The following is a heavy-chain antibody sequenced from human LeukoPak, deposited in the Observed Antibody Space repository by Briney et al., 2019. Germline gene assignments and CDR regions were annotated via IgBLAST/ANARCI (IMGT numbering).Heavy chain of an antibody. V-gene: IGHV3-23*01. D-gene: IGHD6-6*01. CDR3: ARDKGTSYLSSFDY. CDR1: GFTFSSSA. Sequence: GGSLRLSCAASGFTFSSSAMSWVRQAPGKGLEWVSNVSGSGRGENTYYADSVKGRFTISRDNSKNTLYLQMNSLRAADTAVYYCARDKGTSYLSSFDYWGQGTLVTVSS. CDR2: VSGSGRGENT. J-gene: IGHJ4*02.